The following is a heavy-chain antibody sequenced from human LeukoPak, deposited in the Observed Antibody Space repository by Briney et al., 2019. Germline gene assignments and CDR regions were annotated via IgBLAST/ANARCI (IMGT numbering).Heavy chain of an antibody. V-gene: IGHV3-30*03. D-gene: IGHD2-21*01. CDR1: GFSVSNYG. CDR3: ARGLCGGDCYDY. J-gene: IGHJ4*02. Sequence: PGESLRLSCAASGFSVSNYGMHWVRQGPGKRLEWVAVTSYDGSNRYYSDSVKGRFAMSRDISKNMVYLQLNSLRAEDTAVYYCARGLCGGDCYDYWGQGTLVTVSS. CDR2: TSYDGSNR.